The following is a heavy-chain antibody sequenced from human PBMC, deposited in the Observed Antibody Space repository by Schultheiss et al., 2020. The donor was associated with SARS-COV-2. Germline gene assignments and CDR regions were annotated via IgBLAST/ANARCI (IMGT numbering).Heavy chain of an antibody. Sequence: SETLSLTCAVYGGSFSGYYWSWIRQPPGKGLEWIGSIYYSGSTYYNPSLKSRVTISVDTSKNQFSLKLSSVTAADTAVYYCARGLYEDSIYYYYGMDVWGQGTTVTVAS. CDR3: ARGLYEDSIYYYYGMDV. CDR2: IYYSGST. J-gene: IGHJ6*02. D-gene: IGHD5/OR15-5a*01. V-gene: IGHV4-34*09. CDR1: GGSFSGYY.